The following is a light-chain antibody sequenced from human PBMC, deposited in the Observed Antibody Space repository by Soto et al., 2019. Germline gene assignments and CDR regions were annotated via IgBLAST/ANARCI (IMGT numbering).Light chain of an antibody. CDR1: QGTSSY. J-gene: IGKJ3*01. CDR2: AAS. V-gene: IGKV1-9*01. Sequence: DIQMTQSPSSLSASVGDRVTIACRASQGTSSYLAWYQQKPGKAPQLLIYAASTLQSGVPSRFSGSGSGTDFTLTISSLQPEDFVTYYCQQLKSSPFTFGPGTKVDIK. CDR3: QQLKSSPFT.